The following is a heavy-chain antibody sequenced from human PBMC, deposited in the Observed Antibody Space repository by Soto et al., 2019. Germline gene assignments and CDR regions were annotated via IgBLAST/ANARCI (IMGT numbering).Heavy chain of an antibody. CDR1: GFTFSSYG. Sequence: QVQLVESGGGVVQPGRSPRLSCAASGFTFSSYGMHWVRQAPGKGLEWVAVISYDGSNKYYADSVKGRFTISRDNSKNTLYLQMNSLRAEDTAVYYCAKEGNSWYYFDYWGQGTLVTVSS. CDR3: AKEGNSWYYFDY. J-gene: IGHJ4*02. D-gene: IGHD6-13*01. V-gene: IGHV3-30*18. CDR2: ISYDGSNK.